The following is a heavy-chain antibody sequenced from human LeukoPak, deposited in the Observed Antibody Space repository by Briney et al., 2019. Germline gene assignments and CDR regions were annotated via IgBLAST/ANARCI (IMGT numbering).Heavy chain of an antibody. Sequence: GGSLRLSCAASGFTFDDYAMHWVRQAPGKSLEWVSGISWNSGSIGYADSVKGRFTISRDNAKNSLYLQMNSLRAEDTALYYCAKSGYNRFDYWGQGTLVTVSS. CDR3: AKSGYNRFDY. CDR1: GFTFDDYA. V-gene: IGHV3-9*01. D-gene: IGHD5-24*01. CDR2: ISWNSGSI. J-gene: IGHJ4*02.